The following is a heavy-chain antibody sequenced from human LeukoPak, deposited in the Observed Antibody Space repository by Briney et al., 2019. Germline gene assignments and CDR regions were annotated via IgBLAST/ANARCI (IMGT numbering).Heavy chain of an antibody. CDR3: ARAATSPLDFDY. D-gene: IGHD2-15*01. Sequence: SETLSLTCTVPGGSISSSSYYWGWIRQPPGKGLEWIGTVYYNGGTYYNPSLKSRVTISVDTSKNQFSLKLNSVTAADTAVYYCARAATSPLDFDYWGQGTLVTVSS. V-gene: IGHV4-39*07. J-gene: IGHJ4*02. CDR2: VYYNGGT. CDR1: GGSISSSSYY.